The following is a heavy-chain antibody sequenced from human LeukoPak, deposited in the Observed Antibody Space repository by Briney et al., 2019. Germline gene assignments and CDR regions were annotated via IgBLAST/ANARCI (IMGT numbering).Heavy chain of an antibody. CDR1: GFTFSSYA. Sequence: GGSLRLSCAASGFTFSSYAMSWVRQAPGKGLEWVSAISGSGGSTYYADSVKGRFTISRDSSKNTLYLQMNSLRAEDTAVYYCAKDAGYCSSTSCPGDAFDIWGQGTMVTVSS. J-gene: IGHJ3*02. D-gene: IGHD2-2*01. CDR3: AKDAGYCSSTSCPGDAFDI. V-gene: IGHV3-23*01. CDR2: ISGSGGST.